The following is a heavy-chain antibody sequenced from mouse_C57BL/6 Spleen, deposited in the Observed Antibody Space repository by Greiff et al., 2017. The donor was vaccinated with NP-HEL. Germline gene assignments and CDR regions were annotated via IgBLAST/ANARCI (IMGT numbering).Heavy chain of an antibody. V-gene: IGHV1-64*01. D-gene: IGHD2-4*01. CDR1: GYTFTSYW. CDR2: IHPNSGST. J-gene: IGHJ3*01. CDR3: ARMGYDSRGFAY. Sequence: VQLQQPGAELVKPGASVKLSCKASGYTFTSYWMHWVKQRPGQGLEWIGMIHPNSGSTNYNEKFKSKATLTVDKSSSTAYMQLSSLTSEDSAVYYCARMGYDSRGFAYWGQGTLVTVSA.